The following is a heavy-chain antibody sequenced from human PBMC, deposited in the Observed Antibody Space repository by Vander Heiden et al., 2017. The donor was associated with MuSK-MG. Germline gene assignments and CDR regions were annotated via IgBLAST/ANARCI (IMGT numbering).Heavy chain of an antibody. V-gene: IGHV3-53*01. CDR3: VRTSMGAENYFDS. J-gene: IGHJ4*02. Sequence: EVQLVESGGGLLQPGGSLRLSCAASGLPVNSNYMSWVRQAAGKGLEWVSIIYSDGTTYYADSEKGRFTISRDNSRNTVYLQTNSLSAEDTAVYYGVRTSMGAENYFDSWGQGTLGAVSS. D-gene: IGHD3-16*01. CDR1: GLPVNSNY. CDR2: IYSDGTT.